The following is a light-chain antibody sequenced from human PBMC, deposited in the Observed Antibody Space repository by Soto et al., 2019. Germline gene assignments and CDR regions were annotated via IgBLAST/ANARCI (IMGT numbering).Light chain of an antibody. CDR3: QQYNNWWT. CDR1: QSIGSN. V-gene: IGKV3-15*01. CDR2: DAS. J-gene: IGKJ1*01. Sequence: EIVMTQSPATLSASPGERATLSCRASQSIGSNLAWYQQKPGQAPRLLTYDASTRATGIPARFSGTGSGTELTLTISSLQSEDFAVYYCQQYNNWWTFGQGTKV.